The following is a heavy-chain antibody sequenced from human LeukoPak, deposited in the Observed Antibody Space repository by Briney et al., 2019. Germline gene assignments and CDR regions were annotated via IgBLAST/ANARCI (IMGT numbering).Heavy chain of an antibody. V-gene: IGHV3-23*01. CDR2: ITTNGGRT. D-gene: IGHD3-10*01. Sequence: GGSLRLSCAASGFTFASYGMSWVRQAPGKGLEWVSFITTNGGRTSYADSVEGRFTISRDNPRNSLYLQMNSLRAEDTAVYYCARGWYFGSGTYYYYYGMDVWGQGTTVTVSS. CDR1: GFTFASYG. J-gene: IGHJ6*02. CDR3: ARGWYFGSGTYYYYYGMDV.